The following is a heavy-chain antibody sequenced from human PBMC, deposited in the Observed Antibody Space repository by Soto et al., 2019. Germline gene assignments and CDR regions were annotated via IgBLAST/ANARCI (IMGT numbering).Heavy chain of an antibody. V-gene: IGHV4-30-4*01. CDR1: GASVAGGSYY. CDR3: ARDTYSGYYFGL. CDR2: IPSRGRP. Sequence: SETLSLTCSVSGASVAGGSYYWSWVRQPPGKGLEWIGYIPSRGRPFYNPSLTSRGTMSADTSKNQLSLQLTSVTAADTAVYYCARDTYSGYYFGLWGQGTLVTVSS. J-gene: IGHJ5*02. D-gene: IGHD5-12*01.